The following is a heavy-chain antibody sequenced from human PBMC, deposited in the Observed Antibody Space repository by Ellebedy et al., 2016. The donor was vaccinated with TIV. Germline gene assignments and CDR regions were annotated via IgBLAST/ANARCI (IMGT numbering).Heavy chain of an antibody. Sequence: AASVKVSCKASGYTFTGYTIHWVRQAPGQGPEWMGCVNPKSGATKYAQRFQDRVTMPRDTSIRTAYMELSGLTFGDTAVYYCARVRSRDYYDSSDYYSDGFDIWGQGTMVTVSS. V-gene: IGHV1-2*02. J-gene: IGHJ3*02. CDR1: GYTFTGYT. CDR2: VNPKSGAT. CDR3: ARVRSRDYYDSSDYYSDGFDI. D-gene: IGHD3-22*01.